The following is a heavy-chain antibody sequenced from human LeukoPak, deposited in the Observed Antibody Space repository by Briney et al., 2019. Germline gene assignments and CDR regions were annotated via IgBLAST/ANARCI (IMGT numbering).Heavy chain of an antibody. Sequence: ASVKVSCKASGYTFTSYGISWVRQAPGQGLEWMGWISAYNGNTSYAQKLQGRVTMTTDTSTRTAYMELRSLRSDDTAVYYCAVVIGSLDHVADFDYWGQGTLVTVSS. CDR2: ISAYNGNT. V-gene: IGHV1-18*01. CDR3: AVVIGSLDHVADFDY. D-gene: IGHD3-22*01. CDR1: GYTFTSYG. J-gene: IGHJ4*02.